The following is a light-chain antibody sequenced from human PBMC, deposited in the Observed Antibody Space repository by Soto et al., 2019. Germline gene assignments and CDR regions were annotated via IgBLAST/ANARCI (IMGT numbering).Light chain of an antibody. CDR1: QSLSTSR. V-gene: IGKV3-20*01. CDR2: GAF. J-gene: IGKJ4*01. Sequence: IVLTQSPGTLYLSPGERATLSCRAGQSLSTSRLAWYQQKPGQAPRLVIYGAFIRATGIPDRFSGSGSGTDFTLTISGLEPEDFAVYYCQQYVTSPLTFGGGTRWIAN. CDR3: QQYVTSPLT.